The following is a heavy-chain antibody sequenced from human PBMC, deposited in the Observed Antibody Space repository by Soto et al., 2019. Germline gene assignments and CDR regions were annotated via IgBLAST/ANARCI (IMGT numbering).Heavy chain of an antibody. CDR1: GASIDSGDHF. CDR3: ASSLYYYNADGFYGQYYFDY. CDR2: LYYSGGT. D-gene: IGHD3-22*01. J-gene: IGHJ4*01. V-gene: IGHV4-30-4*01. Sequence: SETLSLTCTVSGASIDSGDHFWSWIRQSPGKGLEWLGTLYYSGGTYYNQSLKSPLSISTDMSKNAFFLSLPSIIAADTAVYFFASSLYYYNADGFYGQYYFDYWGHGALVTSPQ.